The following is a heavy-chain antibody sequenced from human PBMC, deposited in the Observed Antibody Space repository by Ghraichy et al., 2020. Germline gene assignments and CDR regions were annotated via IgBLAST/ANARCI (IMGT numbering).Heavy chain of an antibody. D-gene: IGHD6-25*01. CDR1: RFTFKNFW. CDR3: ARAGTAGSVDY. V-gene: IGHV3-7*03. J-gene: IGHJ4*02. Sequence: GGSLRLSCEASRFTFKNFWMSWVRQAPGTGLEWVANINNDGKETYYVESVEGRFTISRDNAKNSLYLPMNSLRVDDAAVYYCARAGTAGSVDYWGQGIPVIVSS. CDR2: INNDGKET.